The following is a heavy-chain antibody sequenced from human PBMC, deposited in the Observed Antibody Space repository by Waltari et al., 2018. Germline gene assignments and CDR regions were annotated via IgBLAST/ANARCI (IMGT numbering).Heavy chain of an antibody. D-gene: IGHD3-22*01. V-gene: IGHV3-23*01. CDR2: VSGSGGST. CDR3: AEVGAYYYDSSGPDY. Sequence: EVQLLESGGGLVQPGGSLRASCAASGLTFSSYAMSWVRQAPGKGLEWVSAVSGSGGSTYYADAVKGRFAISRDDCKNTLCLEMNSLRAEDTAVYYCAEVGAYYYDSSGPDYWGQGTLVTVSS. CDR1: GLTFSSYA. J-gene: IGHJ4*02.